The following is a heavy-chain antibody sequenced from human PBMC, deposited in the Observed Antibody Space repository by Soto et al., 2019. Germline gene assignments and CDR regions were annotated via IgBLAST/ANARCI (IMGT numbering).Heavy chain of an antibody. D-gene: IGHD3-22*01. Sequence: PGESLKISCKGSGYSFTSYWIGWVRQMPGKSLEWMGIIYPGDSDTRYSPSFQGQVTISADKSISTAYLQWSSLKASDTAMYYCARHPYYDSGGYYYYYYGMDVWGQGTTVTVSS. CDR2: IYPGDSDT. V-gene: IGHV5-51*01. CDR3: ARHPYYDSGGYYYYYYGMDV. J-gene: IGHJ6*02. CDR1: GYSFTSYW.